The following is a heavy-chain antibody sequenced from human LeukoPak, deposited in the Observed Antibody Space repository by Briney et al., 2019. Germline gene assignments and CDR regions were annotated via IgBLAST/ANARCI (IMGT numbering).Heavy chain of an antibody. D-gene: IGHD3-22*01. CDR1: GGSISSGGYY. CDR2: IYYSGST. J-gene: IGHJ4*02. V-gene: IGHV4-31*03. CDR3: ARARYYDSSGYYFGGGYFDY. Sequence: PSETLSLTCTVSGGSISSGGYYWSWIRQHPGKGLEWIGYIYYSGSTYYNPSLKSRVTISVDTSKNQFSLKLSSVTAADTAVYYCARARYYDSSGYYFGGGYFDYWGQGTLSPSPQ.